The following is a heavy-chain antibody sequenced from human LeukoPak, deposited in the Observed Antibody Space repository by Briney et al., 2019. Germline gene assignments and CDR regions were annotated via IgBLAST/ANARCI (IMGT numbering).Heavy chain of an antibody. V-gene: IGHV4-59*01. CDR1: GGSISSYC. Sequence: SETLSLTCTVSGGSISSYCWSWIRQPPGKGLEWIGYIYYSGSTNYNPSLKSRVTISVDTSKNQFSLKLSSVTAADTAVYYCARAHYDILTGYYTEDYYYGMDVWGQGNTVTVSS. D-gene: IGHD3-9*01. J-gene: IGHJ6*02. CDR2: IYYSGST. CDR3: ARAHYDILTGYYTEDYYYGMDV.